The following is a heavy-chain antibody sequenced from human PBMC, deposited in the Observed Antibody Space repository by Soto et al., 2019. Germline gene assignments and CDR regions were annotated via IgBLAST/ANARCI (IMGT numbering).Heavy chain of an antibody. CDR3: ARAAEDYREGSDTPDY. Sequence: QVQLVQSGAEVKKPGASVKVSCKASSYTFTSYGISWVRQAPGQGLEWMGWISAYNGNTNYAQKLQGRVTMTTDTSTSTAYMELRSLRSDDTAVYYCARAAEDYREGSDTPDYWGQGTLVTVSS. CDR2: ISAYNGNT. J-gene: IGHJ4*02. CDR1: SYTFTSYG. V-gene: IGHV1-18*04. D-gene: IGHD3-10*01.